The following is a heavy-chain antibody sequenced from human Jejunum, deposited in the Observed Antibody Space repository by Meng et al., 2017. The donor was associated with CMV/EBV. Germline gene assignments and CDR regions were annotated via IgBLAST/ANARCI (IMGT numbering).Heavy chain of an antibody. CDR2: ITSGSRYI. Sequence: ASGVDFNTYTMNWIRQDPGRGLGWFSSITSGSRYIFYTGSVKGRFTLSRDNAKKSLYLQMNSLRAADTAVYYCATDYRRGAGPNWGQGTLVTVSS. CDR3: ATDYRRGAGPN. D-gene: IGHD6-13*01. CDR1: GVDFNTYT. J-gene: IGHJ4*02. V-gene: IGHV3-21*01.